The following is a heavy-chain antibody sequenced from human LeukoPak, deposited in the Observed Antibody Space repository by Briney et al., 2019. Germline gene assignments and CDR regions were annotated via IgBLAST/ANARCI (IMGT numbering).Heavy chain of an antibody. V-gene: IGHV1-69*13. CDR2: IIPIFGTA. CDR3: ARRLYDSSGYYSIFDY. D-gene: IGHD3-22*01. J-gene: IGHJ4*02. CDR1: GGTFSSYA. Sequence: GASVNVSCTASGGTFSSYAISWVRQAPGQGLEWMGGIIPIFGTANYAQKFQGRVTITADESTSTAYMELSSLRSEDTAVYYCARRLYDSSGYYSIFDYWGQGTLVTVSS.